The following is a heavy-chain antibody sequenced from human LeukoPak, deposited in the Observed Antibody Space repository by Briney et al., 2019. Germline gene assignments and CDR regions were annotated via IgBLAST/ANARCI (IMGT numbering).Heavy chain of an antibody. Sequence: GGSLRLSCAASGFTFSSYWMSWVRQAPGKGLEWVANIKQDGSEKYYVDSVKGRFTISRDNAKNSLYLQMNSLRAEDTAVYYCARAVGSGYLYYYYYYMDVWGKGTTVTVSS. CDR3: ARAVGSGYLYYYYYYMDV. D-gene: IGHD3-3*01. CDR2: IKQDGSEK. J-gene: IGHJ6*03. CDR1: GFTFSSYW. V-gene: IGHV3-7*01.